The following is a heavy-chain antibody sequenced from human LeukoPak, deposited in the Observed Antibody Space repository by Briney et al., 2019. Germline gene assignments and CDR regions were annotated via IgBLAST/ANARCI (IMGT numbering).Heavy chain of an antibody. CDR2: INPNSGGT. CDR3: ARVVRGVISGWFDP. V-gene: IGHV1-2*02. Sequence: ASVKVSCKASGYTFTGYYMHWVRQAPGQGLEWMGWINPNSGGTNYAQKFQGRVTMTRGTSISTAYMELSRLRSDDTAVYYCARVVRGVISGWFDPWGQGTLVTVSS. J-gene: IGHJ5*02. D-gene: IGHD3-10*01. CDR1: GYTFTGYY.